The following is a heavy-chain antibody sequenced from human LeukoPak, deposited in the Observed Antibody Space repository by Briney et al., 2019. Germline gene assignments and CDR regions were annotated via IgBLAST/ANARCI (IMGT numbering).Heavy chain of an antibody. Sequence: PGGSLRLSCAASGFTFSSYVMNCVRQAPGKGLEWVSTIGGGGYSTYYADSVKGRFTISRDNSKNTLFLQMNSLRAEDTAIYYCAKGSVSMAGTPGDVWGQGTTVTVSS. J-gene: IGHJ6*02. CDR1: GFTFSSYV. CDR2: IGGGGYST. D-gene: IGHD6-19*01. V-gene: IGHV3-23*01. CDR3: AKGSVSMAGTPGDV.